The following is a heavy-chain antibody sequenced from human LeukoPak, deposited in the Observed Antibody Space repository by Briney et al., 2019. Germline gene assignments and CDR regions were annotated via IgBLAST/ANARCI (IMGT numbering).Heavy chain of an antibody. CDR3: ARERGGPYDYIWGSYYNWFDP. D-gene: IGHD3-16*01. CDR1: GGSLSSYY. Sequence: PETLSLTCTVSGGSLSSYYWSWIRQPPGKGLEWIGHFYYSGSTNYNPSLKSRVTISVDTSKNQFSLKLSSVTAADTAVYYCARERGGPYDYIWGSYYNWFDPWGQGTLVTVSS. J-gene: IGHJ5*02. V-gene: IGHV4-59*01. CDR2: FYYSGST.